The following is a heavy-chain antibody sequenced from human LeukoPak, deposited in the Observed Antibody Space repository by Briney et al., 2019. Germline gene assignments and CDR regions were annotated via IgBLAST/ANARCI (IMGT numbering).Heavy chain of an antibody. Sequence: ASVKVSCKASGYTFTVNYIHWVRQAPGQGLEWMGWINPNSGGTNFTQKFQGRVTMTRDTSITTAYMELSSLTSDDTAVYYCARDPRYCSSTSCYKRANWFFDLWGRGTLVTVSS. D-gene: IGHD2-2*02. V-gene: IGHV1-2*02. J-gene: IGHJ2*01. CDR2: INPNSGGT. CDR3: ARDPRYCSSTSCYKRANWFFDL. CDR1: GYTFTVNY.